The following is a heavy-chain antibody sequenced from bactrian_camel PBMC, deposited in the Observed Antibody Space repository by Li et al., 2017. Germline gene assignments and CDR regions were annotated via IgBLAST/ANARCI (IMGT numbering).Heavy chain of an antibody. CDR2: ISLRNGNE. V-gene: IGHV3S61*01. CDR1: GVDLNIGC. Sequence: HGQLVESGGGSVQGGGSLRLSCEASGVDLNIGCMAWFRQAPGKEREGVAYISLRNGNEYFADFVKGRFALSQDNAENTVYLQMNSLQIEDSAVYYCATERGRCPSLWGQGTQVTVS. J-gene: IGHJ4*01. CDR3: ATERGRCPSL.